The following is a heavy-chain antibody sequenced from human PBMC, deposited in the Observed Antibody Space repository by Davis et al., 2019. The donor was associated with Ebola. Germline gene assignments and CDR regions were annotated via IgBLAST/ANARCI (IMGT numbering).Heavy chain of an antibody. J-gene: IGHJ1*01. D-gene: IGHD3-22*01. CDR3: ARGRIVVSYFQH. Sequence: SETLSLTCAVYGGSFSGYYWSWIRQPPGKGLEWIGSIYYSGSTYYNPSLKSRVTISVDTSKNQFSLKLSSVTAADTAVYYCARGRIVVSYFQHWGQGTLVTVSS. CDR2: IYYSGST. CDR1: GGSFSGYY. V-gene: IGHV4-34*01.